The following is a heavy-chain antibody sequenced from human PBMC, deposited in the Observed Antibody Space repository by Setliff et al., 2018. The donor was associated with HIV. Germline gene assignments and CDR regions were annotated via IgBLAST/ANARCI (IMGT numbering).Heavy chain of an antibody. J-gene: IGHJ4*02. V-gene: IGHV1-2*02. Sequence: ASVKVSCKTSGYSFTDHYIHWVRQAPGQGLEWMGWINPHSGGTNYAQKFQGRVTMTRDTSITTAYMELTRLMSDDPAVYFCARDDSVIVGGPDYWGQGTLVTVSS. D-gene: IGHD3-16*02. CDR1: GYSFTDHY. CDR3: ARDDSVIVGGPDY. CDR2: INPHSGGT.